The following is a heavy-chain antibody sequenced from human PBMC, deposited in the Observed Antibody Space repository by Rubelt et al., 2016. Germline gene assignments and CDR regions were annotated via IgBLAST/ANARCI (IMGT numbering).Heavy chain of an antibody. D-gene: IGHD3-22*01. Sequence: SVGGMVQPGGSLRLSCAASGFTFSSYAMHWVRQAPGKGLEWVAVISYDGSNKYYADSVKGRFTISRDNSKNTLYLQMNSLRAEDTAVYYCARHGGNRQSGDYSHWDYWGQGTLVTVSS. V-gene: IGHV3-30*04. CDR1: GFTFSSYA. CDR3: ARHGGNRQSGDYSHWDY. CDR2: ISYDGSNK. J-gene: IGHJ4*02.